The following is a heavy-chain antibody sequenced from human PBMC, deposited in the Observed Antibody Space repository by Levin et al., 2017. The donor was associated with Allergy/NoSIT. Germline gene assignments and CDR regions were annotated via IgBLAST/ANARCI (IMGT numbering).Heavy chain of an antibody. CDR3: ARDLVVVVAATPRLNWFDP. CDR2: INPNSGGT. D-gene: IGHD2-15*01. Sequence: GESLKISCKASGYTFTGYYMHWVRQAPGQGLEWMGWINPNSGGTNYAQKFQGRVTMTRDTSISTAYMELSRLRSDDTVVYYCARDLVVVVAATPRLNWFDPWGQGTLVTVSS. J-gene: IGHJ5*02. CDR1: GYTFTGYY. V-gene: IGHV1-2*02.